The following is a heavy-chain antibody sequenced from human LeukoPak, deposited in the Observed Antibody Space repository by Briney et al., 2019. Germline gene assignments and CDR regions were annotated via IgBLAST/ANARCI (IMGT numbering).Heavy chain of an antibody. CDR2: IKPDSGQT. J-gene: IGHJ4*02. Sequence: GASVKVSCRASGYVFASHWVHWFRQAPGQGLEWVGFIKPDSGQTGLAQSLQGRVTLTRVTSISTVYMELSGLTSDDTAVYFCARDYPHQRFDIWGQGTLVTVSS. CDR1: GYVFASHW. V-gene: IGHV1-2*02. D-gene: IGHD2-2*01. CDR3: ARDYPHQRFDI.